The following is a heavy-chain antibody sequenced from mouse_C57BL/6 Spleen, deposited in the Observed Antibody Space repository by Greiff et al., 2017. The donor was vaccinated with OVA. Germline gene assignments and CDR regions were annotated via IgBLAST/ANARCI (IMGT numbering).Heavy chain of an antibody. V-gene: IGHV14-2*01. CDR2: IDPEDGET. D-gene: IGHD2-10*01. Sequence: VQLQQSGAELVKPGASVKLSCTASGFNIKDYYMPCVKQRTEQGLEWIGRIDPEDGETKYAPKFQGKATITADPSSNTAYLQLSSLTSEDTAVYYCASFLPHYAMDYWGQGTSVTVSS. CDR3: ASFLPHYAMDY. J-gene: IGHJ4*01. CDR1: GFNIKDYY.